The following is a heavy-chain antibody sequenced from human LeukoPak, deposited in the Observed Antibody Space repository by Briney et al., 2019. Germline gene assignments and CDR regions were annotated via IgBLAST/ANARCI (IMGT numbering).Heavy chain of an antibody. D-gene: IGHD6-13*01. CDR1: GFTFSNYW. V-gene: IGHV3-7*01. CDR2: IKQDGSQE. CDR3: ARIGYSSSSLDY. Sequence: GGSLRLSCAASGFTFSNYWMTWVRQAPGKGLEWVANIKQDGSQEYYVDSVKGRLTISRDNAKNSVYLQVNSLRVEDTAVYHCARIGYSSSSLDYWGQGALVIVSS. J-gene: IGHJ4*02.